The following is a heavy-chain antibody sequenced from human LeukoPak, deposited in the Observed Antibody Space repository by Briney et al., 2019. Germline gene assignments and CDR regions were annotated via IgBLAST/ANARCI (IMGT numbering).Heavy chain of an antibody. V-gene: IGHV4-39*01. J-gene: IGHJ4*02. Sequence: SETLSLTCTVSGVSISSSSYYWGWIRQPPGKGLEWIGSIYYSGSTYYNPSLKSRVTISVDTSKNQFSLKLSSVTAADTAVYYCARHSSGWYSWFGYWGQGTLVTVSS. CDR3: ARHSSGWYSWFGY. CDR1: GVSISSSSYY. D-gene: IGHD6-19*01. CDR2: IYYSGST.